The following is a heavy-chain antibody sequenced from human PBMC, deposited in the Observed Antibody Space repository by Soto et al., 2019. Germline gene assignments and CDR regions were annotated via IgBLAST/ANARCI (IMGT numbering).Heavy chain of an antibody. CDR1: GFTFSSYS. CDR3: ARGVYYYDSSGYYGY. D-gene: IGHD3-22*01. Sequence: EVQLVESGGGLVKPGGSLRLSCAASGFTFSSYSMNWVRQAPGKGLEWVSSISSSSSYIYYADSVKGPFTISRDNAKNSLYLQMNSLRAEDTAVYYCARGVYYYDSSGYYGYWGQGTLVTVSS. V-gene: IGHV3-21*01. J-gene: IGHJ4*02. CDR2: ISSSSSYI.